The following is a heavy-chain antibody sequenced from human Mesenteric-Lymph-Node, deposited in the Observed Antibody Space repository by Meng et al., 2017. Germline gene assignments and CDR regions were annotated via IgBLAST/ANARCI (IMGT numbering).Heavy chain of an antibody. CDR3: AKDSRSGWDLFDY. V-gene: IGHV3-23*01. CDR2: ISGSGATT. J-gene: IGHJ4*02. Sequence: GESLKISCAASGFTFSNYAMSWVRQAPGKGLEWVSHISGSGATTQHTDSVKGRFTISRDNSKNTLYLQMNSLRAEDTAVYYCAKDSRSGWDLFDYWGQGTLVTVSS. D-gene: IGHD6-19*01. CDR1: GFTFSNYA.